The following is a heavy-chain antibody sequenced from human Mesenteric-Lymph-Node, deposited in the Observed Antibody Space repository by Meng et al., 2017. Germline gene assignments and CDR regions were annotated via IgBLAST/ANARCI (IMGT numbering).Heavy chain of an antibody. Sequence: SLKISCAASGFKFDDYAFHWVRQAPGKGLEWVSIINWNSNAIHYADSVKGRFTVSRDNAKNSLYLQMNSLTAEDTAFYYCAKGTNSGSYFTDYWGQGTLVTVSS. CDR2: INWNSNAI. CDR3: AKGTNSGSYFTDY. J-gene: IGHJ4*02. V-gene: IGHV3-9*01. CDR1: GFKFDDYA. D-gene: IGHD3-10*01.